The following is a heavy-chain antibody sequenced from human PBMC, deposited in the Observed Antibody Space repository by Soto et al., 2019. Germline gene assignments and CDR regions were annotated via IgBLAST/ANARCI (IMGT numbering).Heavy chain of an antibody. J-gene: IGHJ4*02. CDR2: IIPILGIA. CDR3: AREKYNYGSGAFFDY. V-gene: IGHV1-69*08. CDR1: GGTFSSYT. Sequence: QVQLVQSGAEVKKPGSSVKVSCKASGGTFSSYTISWVRQAPGHGLEWMGRIIPILGIANYAQKFHGRGTISADKSTTTAYTELSSLRAGDAGVYYCAREKYNYGSGAFFDYWGQGTLVIVSS. D-gene: IGHD3-10*01.